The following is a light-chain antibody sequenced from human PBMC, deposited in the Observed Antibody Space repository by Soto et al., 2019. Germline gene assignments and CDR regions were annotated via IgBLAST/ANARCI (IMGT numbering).Light chain of an antibody. Sequence: EIVLTQSPGTLSLSPGERATLSCRASQSVSSSYLAWYQQKPGQAPRLLIYGISSRATGIPDRFSGSGSGTDFTLTISRLEPEDFVVYYCQQYGSSPGTFGQGTKVEIK. CDR3: QQYGSSPGT. CDR2: GIS. CDR1: QSVSSSY. V-gene: IGKV3-20*01. J-gene: IGKJ1*01.